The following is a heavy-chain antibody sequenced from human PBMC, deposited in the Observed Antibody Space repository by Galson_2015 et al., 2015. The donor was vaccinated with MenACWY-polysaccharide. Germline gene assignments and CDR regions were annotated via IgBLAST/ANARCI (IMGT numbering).Heavy chain of an antibody. Sequence: SLRLSCAASGFTFSDYYMSCLRQAPGRGLEWVSHISSSGTTIYYADSVKGRFTISRDNARNSLSLQMNSLRAEDTAVYYCAGVRGRYSVDSWGQGTLVTVSS. CDR2: ISSSGTTI. CDR3: AGVRGRYSVDS. J-gene: IGHJ4*02. D-gene: IGHD1-26*01. V-gene: IGHV3-11*01. CDR1: GFTFSDYY.